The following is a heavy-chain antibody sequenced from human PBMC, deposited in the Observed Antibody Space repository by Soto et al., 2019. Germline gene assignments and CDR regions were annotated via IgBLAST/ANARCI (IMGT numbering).Heavy chain of an antibody. CDR1: GGSISSSNW. D-gene: IGHD5-18*01. J-gene: IGHJ4*02. Sequence: QVQLQESGPGLVKPSGTLSLTCAVSGGSISSSNWWSWVRQPPGKGLEWIGEIYHSGSTNYNPYLKSRVTISVDKSKNQFYLKLSSVTAADTAVYYCASTKVDTAMDYPAQVDYWGQGTLVTVSS. CDR2: IYHSGST. V-gene: IGHV4-4*02. CDR3: ASTKVDTAMDYPAQVDY.